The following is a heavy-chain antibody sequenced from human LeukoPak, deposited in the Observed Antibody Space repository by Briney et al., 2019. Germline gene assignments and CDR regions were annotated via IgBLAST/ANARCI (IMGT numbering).Heavy chain of an antibody. CDR1: GFTFSSYS. D-gene: IGHD5-24*01. CDR3: ARDNSVRDEAWWFNP. V-gene: IGHV3-48*01. CDR2: ISSSSSTI. Sequence: GGSLRLSCVVSGFTFSSYSMNWVRQAPGKGLEWVSYISSSSSTIYYADSVKGRFTISRDNAKNSLYLQMNSLRAEDTAVYYCARDNSVRDEAWWFNPWGQGTLVTVSS. J-gene: IGHJ5*02.